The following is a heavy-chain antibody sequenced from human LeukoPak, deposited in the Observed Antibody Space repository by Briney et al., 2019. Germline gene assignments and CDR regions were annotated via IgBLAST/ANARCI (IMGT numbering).Heavy chain of an antibody. V-gene: IGHV3-23*01. CDR2: ISGSGGST. J-gene: IGHJ4*02. Sequence: PGGSLRLSCAASGFTFSSYAMSWVRQAPGKGLEWVSAISGSGGSTYYADSVKGRFTISRDNAKNSLYLQMNSLRAEDTALYYCATINYYDSSGEVDYCGQGTLVTVSS. D-gene: IGHD3-22*01. CDR3: ATINYYDSSGEVDY. CDR1: GFTFSSYA.